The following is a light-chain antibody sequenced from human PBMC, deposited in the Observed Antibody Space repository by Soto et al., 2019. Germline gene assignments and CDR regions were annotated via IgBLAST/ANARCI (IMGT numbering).Light chain of an antibody. CDR3: QAWDSSTYV. J-gene: IGLJ1*01. CDR1: KLGNKY. V-gene: IGLV3-1*01. CDR2: QDS. Sequence: SYELTQPPSVSVSPGQTASITCSGDKLGNKYACWYQQKPGQSPVLLIYQDSKRPSGIPERFSGSNSGNTVTLTISGTQAMDEADYYCQAWDSSTYVFGTGTKVTVL.